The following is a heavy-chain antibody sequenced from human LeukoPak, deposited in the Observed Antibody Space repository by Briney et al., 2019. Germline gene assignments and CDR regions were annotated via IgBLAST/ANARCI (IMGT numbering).Heavy chain of an antibody. D-gene: IGHD2-21*01. V-gene: IGHV4-30-4*01. Sequence: SETLSLTCTVSGGSISSGDYSWSWIRQPPGKGLEWIGYIYYSGSTYYNPSLKSRVTISVDTSKNQFSLKLSSVTAADTAVYYCARLLNWDAFDIWGQGTMVTVSS. CDR2: IYYSGST. CDR1: GGSISSGDYS. CDR3: ARLLNWDAFDI. J-gene: IGHJ3*02.